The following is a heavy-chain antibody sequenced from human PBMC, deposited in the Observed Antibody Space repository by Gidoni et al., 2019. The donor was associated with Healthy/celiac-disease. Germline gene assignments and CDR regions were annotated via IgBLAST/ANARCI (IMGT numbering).Heavy chain of an antibody. Sequence: VQLVESGVGVVMPGGSLIPSCASSGFPFRRYSLNWVRQAPGTGLEWVSAISSRSSYIYYADSVKGRFTISRDNAKNSLYLQMNSLRAEDTAGYYCARDHSGYDILTGYYSLDYWGQGTLVTVSS. CDR2: ISSRSSYI. CDR1: GFPFRRYS. D-gene: IGHD3-9*01. CDR3: ARDHSGYDILTGYYSLDY. J-gene: IGHJ4*02. V-gene: IGHV3-21*01.